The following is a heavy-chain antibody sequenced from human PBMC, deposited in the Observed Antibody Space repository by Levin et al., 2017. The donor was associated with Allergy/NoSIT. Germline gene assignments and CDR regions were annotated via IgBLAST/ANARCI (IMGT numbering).Heavy chain of an antibody. CDR2: ISPYNGNT. CDR1: GYTFINYG. J-gene: IGHJ3*02. V-gene: IGHV1-18*01. CDR3: ARDRLGASDAFDI. D-gene: IGHD1-26*01. Sequence: ASVKVSCKASGYTFINYGISWVRQAPGQGLEWMGWISPYNGNTDDAQKLQGRVTMTTDTSTSTAYMELRSLRSDDTAVYFCARDRLGASDAFDIWGQGTMVTVSS.